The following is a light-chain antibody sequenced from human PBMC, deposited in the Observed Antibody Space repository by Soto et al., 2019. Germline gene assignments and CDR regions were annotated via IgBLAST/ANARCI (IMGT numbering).Light chain of an antibody. CDR2: DAS. CDR1: QSVSYY. V-gene: IGKV3-20*01. J-gene: IGKJ1*01. Sequence: EIVLTQSAGTLSLSSGETATLCRRASQSVSYYLAWYQQKPGHAPRLLIYDASSRATGVQARFSGSGSGTDFTLTIRRLEPEDFAVYYCQQYGSPGTSAQGTKVDIK. CDR3: QQYGSPGT.